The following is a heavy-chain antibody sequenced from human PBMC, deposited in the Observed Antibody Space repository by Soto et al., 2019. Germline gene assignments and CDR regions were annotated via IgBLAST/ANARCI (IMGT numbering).Heavy chain of an antibody. D-gene: IGHD3-3*01. CDR1: GFTFNDYA. J-gene: IGHJ4*02. Sequence: QVQLVESGGGVVQPGRSLKLSCLASGFTFNDYAMHWVRQAPGKGLEWVALISYDESNKNYADSVKGRFTISRDNSKNALYLQINSLRSEDTAVYYCAKLRLATYDFRGGCDSWGQGTLVTVSS. CDR2: ISYDESNK. CDR3: AKLRLATYDFRGGCDS. V-gene: IGHV3-30*18.